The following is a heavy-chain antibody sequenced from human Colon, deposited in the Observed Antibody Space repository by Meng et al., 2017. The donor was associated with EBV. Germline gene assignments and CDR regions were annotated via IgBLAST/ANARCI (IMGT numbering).Heavy chain of an antibody. V-gene: IGHV1-3*01. J-gene: IGHJ5*02. CDR3: TRIQRQVSPGT. CDR1: GYTFTSYD. CDR2: INVGNGYT. Sequence: QVQFVQSGAEVKKPGASVKVSCKASGYTFTSYDIHWLRQAPGERFEWMGWINVGNGYTKYSQKFQDRLTITRDTSASTAYMELSSLRSEDTAVYYCTRIQRQVSPGTWGQGTLVTVAS. D-gene: IGHD1-1*01.